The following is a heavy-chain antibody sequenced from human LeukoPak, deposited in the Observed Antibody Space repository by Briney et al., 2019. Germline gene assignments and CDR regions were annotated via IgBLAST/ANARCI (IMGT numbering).Heavy chain of an antibody. CDR3: ARAAWNGGGGFDP. CDR1: NGSFSGYY. CDR2: VNPGENT. Sequence: PSETLSLTCAVYNGSFSGYYWSWIRQSPGNGLEWIGEVNPGENTNYNPSLRSRVTISLDTSKNHFSLKLRSVTAADTAVYNCARAAWNGGGGFDPWGQGTLVTVSS. D-gene: IGHD2-8*01. J-gene: IGHJ5*02. V-gene: IGHV4-34*01.